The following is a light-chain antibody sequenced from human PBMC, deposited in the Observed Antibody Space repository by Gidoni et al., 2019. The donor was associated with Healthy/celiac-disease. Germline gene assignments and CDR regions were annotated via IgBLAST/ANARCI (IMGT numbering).Light chain of an antibody. CDR1: QSVSSSY. V-gene: IGKV3-20*01. CDR3: QQYGRSPTFT. Sequence: DIVLPQSPGTLSLSPGERATLSCRASQSVSSSYLAWYQQKPGQAPRRLIYGASSRATGIPDRFSGSGSGTDFTLTISRLEPEDCAVYYCQQYGRSPTFTFGPGTKVDIK. CDR2: GAS. J-gene: IGKJ3*01.